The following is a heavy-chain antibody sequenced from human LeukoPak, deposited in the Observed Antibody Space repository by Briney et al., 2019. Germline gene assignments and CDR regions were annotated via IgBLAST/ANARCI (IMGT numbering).Heavy chain of an antibody. D-gene: IGHD3-22*01. Sequence: GGSLRLSCAASGFTFSSYSMNWVRQAPGKGLAWVSSISSISSYIYYADSVKGRFTISRDNAKNSLYLQMNSLRAEDTAVYYCARVDYDSSGYYYNYYYYYMDVWGKGTTVTVSS. CDR1: GFTFSSYS. CDR3: ARVDYDSSGYYYNYYYYYMDV. J-gene: IGHJ6*03. CDR2: ISSISSYI. V-gene: IGHV3-21*01.